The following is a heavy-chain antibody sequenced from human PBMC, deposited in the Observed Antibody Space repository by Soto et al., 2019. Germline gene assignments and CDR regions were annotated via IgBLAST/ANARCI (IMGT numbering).Heavy chain of an antibody. CDR1: GFTFSSYA. CDR2: ISYDGSNK. CDR3: ARDPFGYSGSYSYFDY. J-gene: IGHJ4*02. D-gene: IGHD1-26*01. Sequence: GGSLRLSCAASGFTFSSYAMHWVRQAPGKGLEWVAVISYDGSNKYYADSVKGRFTISRDNSKNTLYLQMNSLRAEDTAVYYCARDPFGYSGSYSYFDYWGQGTLVTVSS. V-gene: IGHV3-30-3*01.